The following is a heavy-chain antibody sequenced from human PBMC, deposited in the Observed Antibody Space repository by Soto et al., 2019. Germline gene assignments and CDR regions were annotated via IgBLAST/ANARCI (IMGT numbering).Heavy chain of an antibody. CDR2: ISAYNGNT. Sequence: ASVKVSCKASGYTFTSYGISRVRQAPGQGLEWMGWISAYNGNTNYAQKLQGRVTMTTDTSTSTAYMELRSLRSDDTAVYYCARDGRRDGYSSFDYWGQGTLVTVSS. J-gene: IGHJ4*02. D-gene: IGHD4-4*01. V-gene: IGHV1-18*04. CDR1: GYTFTSYG. CDR3: ARDGRRDGYSSFDY.